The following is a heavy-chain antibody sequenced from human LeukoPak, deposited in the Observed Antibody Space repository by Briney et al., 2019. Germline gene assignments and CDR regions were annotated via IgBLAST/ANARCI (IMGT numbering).Heavy chain of an antibody. V-gene: IGHV3-23*01. CDR1: GFTFSSYG. CDR3: AKDSSYYYGSGISSGAFDI. J-gene: IGHJ3*02. D-gene: IGHD3-10*01. CDR2: ISGSGGST. Sequence: GGSLRLSCAASGFTFSSYGMSWVRQAPGKGLEWVSAISGSGGSTYYADSVKGRFTISRDNSKNTLYLQMNSLRAEDTAVYYCAKDSSYYYGSGISSGAFDIWGQGTMVTVSS.